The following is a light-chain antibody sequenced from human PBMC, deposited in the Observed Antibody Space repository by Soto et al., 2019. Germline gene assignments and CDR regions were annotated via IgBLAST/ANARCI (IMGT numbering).Light chain of an antibody. Sequence: DIQMTQSPSSLSASVGERVTITCRANQGISNSLAWYQQKPGKVTKLLIYAASSLQSGVPSRFRGSGSGTEFTLTISSLQSEDFAVYYCQQYIRWPLTFGGGTKVDIK. V-gene: IGKV1-27*01. CDR2: AAS. CDR3: QQYIRWPLT. CDR1: QGISNS. J-gene: IGKJ4*01.